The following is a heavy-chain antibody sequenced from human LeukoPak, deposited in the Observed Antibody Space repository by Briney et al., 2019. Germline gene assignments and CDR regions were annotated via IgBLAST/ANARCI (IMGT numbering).Heavy chain of an antibody. Sequence: GGSLRLSCAASGFTFSRYWMHWVRQAPGKGPVWVSRINSDGTTTNYADSVKGRFTISRDNAKNTLYLEMNSLRAEDTAVYYCTYDHFDDWGQGTLVTVSS. D-gene: IGHD2-21*01. CDR3: TYDHFDD. J-gene: IGHJ4*02. V-gene: IGHV3-74*01. CDR1: GFTFSRYW. CDR2: INSDGTTT.